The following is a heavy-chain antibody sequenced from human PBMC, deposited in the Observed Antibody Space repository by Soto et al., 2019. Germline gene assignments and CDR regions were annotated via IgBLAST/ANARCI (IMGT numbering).Heavy chain of an antibody. CDR1: GYTFTSYG. J-gene: IGHJ6*02. CDR2: ISAYNGNT. CDR3: ARDLLAGTRYYYGMDV. V-gene: IGHV1-18*01. Sequence: QVQLVQSGAEVKKPGASVKVSCNASGYTFTSYGISWVRQAPGQGLEWMGWISAYNGNTNYAQKLQGRVTMTTDTSTSTAYMELRSLRSDDTAVYYCARDLLAGTRYYYGMDVWGQGTTVTVSS. D-gene: IGHD6-13*01.